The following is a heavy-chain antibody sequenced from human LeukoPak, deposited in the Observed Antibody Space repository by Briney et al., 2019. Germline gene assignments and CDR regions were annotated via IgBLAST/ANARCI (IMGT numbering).Heavy chain of an antibody. J-gene: IGHJ6*03. CDR3: ARQHDSYYYYYIDV. V-gene: IGHV4-38-2*01. Sequence: PSETLSLTCAVSGYSISSGYYWGWLRQPPGRGLEWIGSLYHSDSAYYNTSLRSRVSMSVDTSKNQFSLTLSFVTAADTAVYYCARQHDSYYYYYIDVWGSGTTVTVSS. CDR2: LYHSDSA. CDR1: GYSISSGYY.